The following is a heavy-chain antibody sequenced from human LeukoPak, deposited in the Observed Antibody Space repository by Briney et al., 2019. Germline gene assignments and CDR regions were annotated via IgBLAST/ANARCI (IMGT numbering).Heavy chain of an antibody. V-gene: IGHV4-59*11. Sequence: SETLSLTCAVSDDSFSSHYWTWIRQPPGKGLEWIGYISYIGSTNYNPSLKSRVTISIDTSKNEFSLKLTSVTAADTAVYYCARDLVTVTKGFDIWGQGTMVTVSS. CDR1: DDSFSSHY. CDR2: ISYIGST. CDR3: ARDLVTVTKGFDI. D-gene: IGHD4-17*01. J-gene: IGHJ3*02.